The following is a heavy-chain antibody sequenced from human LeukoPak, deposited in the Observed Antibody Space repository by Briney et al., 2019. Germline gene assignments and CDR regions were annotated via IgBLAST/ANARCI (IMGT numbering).Heavy chain of an antibody. CDR1: GYTFTGYY. V-gene: IGHV1-2*02. J-gene: IGHJ4*02. CDR3: ARDERYSYGDNHYPDLGF. CDR2: INPNSGAT. Sequence: ASVKVSCKASGYTFTGYYLFWVRQAPGQGLEWMGWINPNSGATKCAQKFQGRVTLARDTSIRTTYMELSSLRSDDTAVYYCARDERYSYGDNHYPDLGFWGQGTPVTVSS. D-gene: IGHD4/OR15-4a*01.